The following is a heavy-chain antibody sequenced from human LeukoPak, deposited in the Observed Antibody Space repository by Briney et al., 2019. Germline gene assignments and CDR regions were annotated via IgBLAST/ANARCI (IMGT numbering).Heavy chain of an antibody. Sequence: GSSVKVSCKASGGTFSSYAISWVRQAPGQGLEWMGGIIPIFGTANYAQKFQGRVTITADKSTSTAYMELSSLRSEDTAVYYCASTVSYYYDSSGYPDYWGQGTLVTVSS. CDR1: GGTFSSYA. D-gene: IGHD3-22*01. CDR2: IIPIFGTA. J-gene: IGHJ4*02. CDR3: ASTVSYYYDSSGYPDY. V-gene: IGHV1-69*06.